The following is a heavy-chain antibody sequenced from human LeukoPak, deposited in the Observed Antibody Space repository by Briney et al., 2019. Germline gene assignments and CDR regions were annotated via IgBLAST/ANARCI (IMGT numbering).Heavy chain of an antibody. CDR1: GYTFTGYY. CDR2: INPNSGGT. Sequence: ASVKVSCKASGYTFTGYYMHWVRQAPGQGLEWMGRINPNSGGTNYAQKFQGRVTMTRDTSISAAYMELSRLRSDDTAVYYCARRVAGYTHSDYWGQGTLVTVSS. J-gene: IGHJ4*02. V-gene: IGHV1-2*06. CDR3: ARRVAGYTHSDY. D-gene: IGHD6-19*01.